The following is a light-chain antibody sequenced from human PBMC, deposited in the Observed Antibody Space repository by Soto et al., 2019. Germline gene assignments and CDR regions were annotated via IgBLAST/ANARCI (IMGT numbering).Light chain of an antibody. Sequence: QSALAQPASVSGSPGQSITISCTGTSSDVGGYNSVSWYRQHPGKAPKLMIYEVSDRPPGVSNRFSGSKSGNTASLTISGLQPEDEAEYYCSSYTSSRTLVFGTGTKLTVL. CDR2: EVS. V-gene: IGLV2-14*01. CDR1: SSDVGGYNS. J-gene: IGLJ1*01. CDR3: SSYTSSRTLV.